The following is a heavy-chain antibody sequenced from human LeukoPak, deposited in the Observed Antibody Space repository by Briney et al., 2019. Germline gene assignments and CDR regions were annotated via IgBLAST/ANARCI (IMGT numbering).Heavy chain of an antibody. D-gene: IGHD2/OR15-2a*01. V-gene: IGHV3-30*18. Sequence: GGSLRLSCATSGFTFSSYGMHWVRQAPGKGLEWVAVISYDGSNKYYADSVKGRFTISRDNSKNTLYLQMNSLRAEDAAVYYCAKGRGEYLMEWGQGTLVTVSS. CDR1: GFTFSSYG. J-gene: IGHJ4*02. CDR2: ISYDGSNK. CDR3: AKGRGEYLME.